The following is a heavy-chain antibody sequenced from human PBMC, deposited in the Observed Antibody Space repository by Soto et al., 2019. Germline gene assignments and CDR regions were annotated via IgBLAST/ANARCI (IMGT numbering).Heavy chain of an antibody. CDR2: IIPILGTI. Sequence: QVQLVQSGAEVKKPGSSVRVSCEASGGNFIDYAFSWVRQAPGQGLEWMGGIIPILGTIHIAQNFQGRVNFTADRSTSTAYMDLSSLRSEDTATYFCARGKEWEQPSNHYYFDYWGQGSQVIVSS. CDR1: GGNFIDYA. J-gene: IGHJ4*02. CDR3: ARGKEWEQPSNHYYFDY. D-gene: IGHD1-26*01. V-gene: IGHV1-69*06.